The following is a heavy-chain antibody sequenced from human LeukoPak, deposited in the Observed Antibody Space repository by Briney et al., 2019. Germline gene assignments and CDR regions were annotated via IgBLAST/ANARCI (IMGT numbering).Heavy chain of an antibody. D-gene: IGHD5-18*01. V-gene: IGHV3-74*01. CDR3: ARDREDHVDTADY. CDR1: GFTFSSYW. J-gene: IGHJ4*02. Sequence: GGSLRLSCAASGFTFSSYWMHWVRQAPGQGLVWVSRINSDGSSTSYADSVKGRFTISRDNAKNTLYLQMNSLRAEDTAVYYCARDREDHVDTADYWGQGTLVTVSS. CDR2: INSDGSST.